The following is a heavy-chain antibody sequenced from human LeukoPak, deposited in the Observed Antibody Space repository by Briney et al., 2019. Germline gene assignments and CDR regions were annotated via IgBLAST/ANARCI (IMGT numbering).Heavy chain of an antibody. CDR2: IYYSGST. D-gene: IGHD3-22*01. V-gene: IGHV4-59*01. CDR1: GGSISGYY. J-gene: IGHJ4*02. CDR3: ASGDDSSGYIFDY. Sequence: SETLSLTCTVSGGSISGYYWSWIRQPPGKGLEWIGYIYYSGSTNYNPSLKSRVTISVDTSKNQFSLKLSSVTAADTAVYYCASGDDSSGYIFDYWGQGTLVTVSS.